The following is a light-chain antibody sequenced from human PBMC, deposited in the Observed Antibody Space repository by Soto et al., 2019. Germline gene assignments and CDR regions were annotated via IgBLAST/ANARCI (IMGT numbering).Light chain of an antibody. CDR3: QQRSNWPLT. CDR1: QSVSSY. J-gene: IGKJ4*01. V-gene: IGKV3-11*01. Sequence: EIGLTQSPATLSLSPGERASLSCRASQSVSSYLAWYQQKPGQAPRLLIYDASNRATGIPARFSGSGSGTDFTLTISSLEPEDVAVYYCQQRSNWPLTFGGGTKVESK. CDR2: DAS.